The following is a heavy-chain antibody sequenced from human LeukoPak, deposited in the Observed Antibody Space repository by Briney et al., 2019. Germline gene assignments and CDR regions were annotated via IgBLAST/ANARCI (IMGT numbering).Heavy chain of an antibody. J-gene: IGHJ6*03. V-gene: IGHV4-39*07. CDR3: ASDYSGYYYYMDV. CDR1: GGSISSSSYY. D-gene: IGHD2-15*01. Sequence: SEPLSLTCTVSGGSISSSSYYWGWIRQPPGKGLERIGSIYYSGSTYYNPSLKSRLTISLDTSKNQFSLKLSSVTAADTAVYYCASDYSGYYYYMDVWGKGTTVTVS. CDR2: IYYSGST.